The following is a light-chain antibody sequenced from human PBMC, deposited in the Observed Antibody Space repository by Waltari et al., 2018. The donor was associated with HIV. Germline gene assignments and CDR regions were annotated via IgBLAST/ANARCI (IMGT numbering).Light chain of an antibody. Sequence: EIVLTQSPATLSLSPGDRATLPCRARQSVGVFLAWSQHKPGQPPRLLLPEASNSATGVPARFSGSGSGTDFTLTISSLEPEDFAVYYCQHRHNWPPLTFGGGTEVEIK. CDR2: EAS. CDR3: QHRHNWPPLT. J-gene: IGKJ4*01. V-gene: IGKV3-11*01. CDR1: QSVGVF.